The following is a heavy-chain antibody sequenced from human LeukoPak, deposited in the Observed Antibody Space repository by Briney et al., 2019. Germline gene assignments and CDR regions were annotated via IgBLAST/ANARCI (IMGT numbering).Heavy chain of an antibody. CDR1: GFTFSSYA. D-gene: IGHD3-10*01. V-gene: IGHV3-23*01. CDR2: ISGSGGST. J-gene: IGHJ6*03. CDR3: AKLVGFRELGASLYCYYYMDV. Sequence: PGGSLRLSCAASGFTFSSYAMSWVRQAPGKGLEWVSAISGSGGSTYYADSVKGRFTISRDNSKNTLYLQMNSLRAEDTAVYYCAKLVGFRELGASLYCYYYMDVWGKGTTVTVSS.